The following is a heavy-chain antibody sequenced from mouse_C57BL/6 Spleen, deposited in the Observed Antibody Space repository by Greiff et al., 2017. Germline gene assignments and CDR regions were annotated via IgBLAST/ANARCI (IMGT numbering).Heavy chain of an antibody. CDR2: IYPGDGDT. CDR1: GYAFSSSW. D-gene: IGHD3-2*02. CDR3: ARRGAQASAMDY. Sequence: VKLMESGPELVKPGASVKISCKASGYAFSSSWMNWVKQRPGKGLEWIGRIYPGDGDTNYNGKFKGKATLTADKSSSTAYMQLSSLASEDSAVYFCARRGAQASAMDYWGQGTSVTVSS. J-gene: IGHJ4*01. V-gene: IGHV1-82*01.